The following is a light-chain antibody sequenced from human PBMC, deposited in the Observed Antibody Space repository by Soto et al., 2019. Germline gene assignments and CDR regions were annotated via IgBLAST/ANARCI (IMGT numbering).Light chain of an antibody. V-gene: IGKV3-15*01. Sequence: EIVMTQSPVTLSVSPGERATLSCRASQSVSTNLAWYQHKPGQAPRFLIYGASTRATGVPARFSGSGSGTEFTLTINSLQSEDSAVYYCQQYNDLLTFGGGTKVEIK. J-gene: IGKJ4*01. CDR3: QQYNDLLT. CDR1: QSVSTN. CDR2: GAS.